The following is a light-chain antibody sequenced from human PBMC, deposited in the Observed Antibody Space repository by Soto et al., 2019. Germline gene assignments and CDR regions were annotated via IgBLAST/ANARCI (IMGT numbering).Light chain of an antibody. Sequence: EIVMTQSPATLSVSPGERATLSCRASQSVSSNLAWHQQKPGQAPRLLMYGASTRATGIPARFSGSGSGTEFTVTISSLQSEDFAVYYCQQYNNWPHTFGQGNKLEIK. V-gene: IGKV3-15*01. J-gene: IGKJ2*01. CDR1: QSVSSN. CDR3: QQYNNWPHT. CDR2: GAS.